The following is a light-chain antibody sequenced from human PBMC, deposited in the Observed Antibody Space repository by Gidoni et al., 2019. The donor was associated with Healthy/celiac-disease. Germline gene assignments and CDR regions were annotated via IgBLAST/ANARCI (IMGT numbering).Light chain of an antibody. CDR3: QSADSSGTYV. CDR2: KDS. V-gene: IGLV3-25*02. CDR1: ALPKQY. Sequence: SYELTQPPAAPVSPGQTARITCSGDALPKQYAYWYQQKPGQAPVLVIYKDSERPPGIPERFSGSSSGTTVTLTISGVQEEDEADYYCQSADSSGTYVFGGGTKLTVL. J-gene: IGLJ2*01.